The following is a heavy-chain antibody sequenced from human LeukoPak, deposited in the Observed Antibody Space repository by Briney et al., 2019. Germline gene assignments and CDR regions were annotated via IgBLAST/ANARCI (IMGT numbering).Heavy chain of an antibody. J-gene: IGHJ4*02. CDR3: ARSIAAAGPPFDY. Sequence: GESLKISCKGSGCSFTSYWIGWVRQMPGKGLEWMGIIYPGDSDTRYSPSFQGQVTISADKSISTAYLQWSSLKASDTAMYYCARSIAAAGPPFDYWGQGTLVTVSS. D-gene: IGHD6-13*01. CDR2: IYPGDSDT. V-gene: IGHV5-51*01. CDR1: GCSFTSYW.